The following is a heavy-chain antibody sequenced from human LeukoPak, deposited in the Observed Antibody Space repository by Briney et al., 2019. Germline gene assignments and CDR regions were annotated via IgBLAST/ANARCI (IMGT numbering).Heavy chain of an antibody. D-gene: IGHD5-24*01. J-gene: IGHJ3*02. CDR3: ARDLGGSNTKDAFDI. V-gene: IGHV1-2*02. Sequence: ASVKVSCKASGYTFTGYYIHWVRQAPGQGLEWMGWINPNCGGTRSAQKFQGRVTMTRDTSVSTAYMELSTLKSDDTAVYYCARDLGGSNTKDAFDIWGQGTMVTVSS. CDR2: INPNCGGT. CDR1: GYTFTGYY.